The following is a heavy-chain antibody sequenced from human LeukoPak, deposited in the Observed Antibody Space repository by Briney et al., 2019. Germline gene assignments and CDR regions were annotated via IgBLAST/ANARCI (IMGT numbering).Heavy chain of an antibody. CDR3: ARDGYYVWGSYRLYYFDY. CDR1: GYTFPSYF. D-gene: IGHD3-16*02. J-gene: IGHJ4*02. CDR2: INPTGGST. Sequence: GASVKVSCKASGYTFPSYFMHWVRQAPGQGLEWMGIINPTGGSTTYAQKFQGRVTITRDTSASTAYMELSSLRSEDTAVYYCARDGYYVWGSYRLYYFDYWGQGTLVTVSS. V-gene: IGHV1-46*01.